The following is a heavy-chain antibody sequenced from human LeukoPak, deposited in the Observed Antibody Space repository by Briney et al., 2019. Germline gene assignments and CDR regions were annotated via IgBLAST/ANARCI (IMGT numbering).Heavy chain of an antibody. D-gene: IGHD1-26*01. CDR2: ISGSGGGT. CDR3: AKAKGSYFFDY. V-gene: IGHV3-23*01. J-gene: IGHJ4*02. CDR1: GFTFSSYG. Sequence: PGGSLRLSCAASGFTFSSYGMSWVRQAPGKGLEWVSGISGSGGGTYYADSVKGRFTISRDNSKNTLYLQMNSLRAEDTAVYYCAKAKGSYFFDYWGQGTLVTVSS.